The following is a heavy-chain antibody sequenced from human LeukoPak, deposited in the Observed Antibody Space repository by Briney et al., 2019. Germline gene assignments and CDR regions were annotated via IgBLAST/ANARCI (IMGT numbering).Heavy chain of an antibody. J-gene: IGHJ3*02. CDR2: ISSSGITI. CDR3: ARSVMTGSTTRAFDM. Sequence: GGSLRLSCAASGFTVSSNYMNWVRQAPGKGLEWVSYISSSGITIYYADSVKGRFTISRDNAKNSLDLQMNSLRAEDTAVYYCARSVMTGSTTRAFDMWGQGTMVTVSS. CDR1: GFTVSSNY. V-gene: IGHV3-48*01. D-gene: IGHD2/OR15-2a*01.